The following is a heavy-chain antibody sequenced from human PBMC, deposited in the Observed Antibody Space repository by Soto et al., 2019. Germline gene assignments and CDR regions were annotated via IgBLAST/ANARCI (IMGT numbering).Heavy chain of an antibody. J-gene: IGHJ4*02. V-gene: IGHV1-2*02. Sequence: QLVQSGAEVKKPGASVRVSCKTSGPTFIAYYIHWVPQAPGQGLEWMGWIDPKCGATTYEQKFLRRVTMTRDTSINTAYMDLNRLTSDDTAVYYCARVSVDVPEWGQGTLITVSS. CDR1: GPTFIAYY. CDR3: ARVSVDVPE. CDR2: IDPKCGAT. D-gene: IGHD5-12*01.